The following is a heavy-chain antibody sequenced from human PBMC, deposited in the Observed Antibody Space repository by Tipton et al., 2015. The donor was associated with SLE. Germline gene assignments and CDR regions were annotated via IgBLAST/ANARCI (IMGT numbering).Heavy chain of an antibody. CDR2: INHSGST. D-gene: IGHD5-24*01. V-gene: IGHV4-39*07. J-gene: IGHJ3*02. CDR3: ARDPNLDAFDI. Sequence: TLSLTCTVSGGSISSSSYYWGWIRQPPGKGLEWIGEINHSGSTNYNPSLKSRVTISVDTSKNQFSLKLSSVTAADTAVYYCARDPNLDAFDIWGQGTMVTVSS. CDR1: GGSISSSSYY.